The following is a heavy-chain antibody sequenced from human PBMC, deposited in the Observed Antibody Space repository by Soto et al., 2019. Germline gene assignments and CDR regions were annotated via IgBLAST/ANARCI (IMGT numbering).Heavy chain of an antibody. V-gene: IGHV3-23*01. CDR3: VKEVDSWWFDP. CDR1: GFTFSNYA. CDR2: ISGSGGST. D-gene: IGHD5-12*01. Sequence: EVQLSESGGGLVQPGGSLRLYCAASGFTFSNYAMSWVRQPPGQGLAWVSVISGSGGSTDYADSVKGRFTISRDNSKNMLYPQMNSLRAEYTAVYYCVKEVDSWWFDPWGQGTLVTVSS. J-gene: IGHJ5*02.